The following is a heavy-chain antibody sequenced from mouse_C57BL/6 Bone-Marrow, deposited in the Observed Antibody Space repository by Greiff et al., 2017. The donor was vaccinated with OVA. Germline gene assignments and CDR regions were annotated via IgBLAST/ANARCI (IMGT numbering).Heavy chain of an antibody. J-gene: IGHJ2*01. V-gene: IGHV14-4*01. CDR2: IDPENGDT. CDR1: GFNIKDDY. Sequence: EVKLEESGAELVRPGASVKLSCTASGFNIKDDYMHWVKQRPEQGLEWIGWIDPENGDTEYASQFQGKATITADTSSNTAYLQLSSLTSEDTAVYYCTTFPYFYFDYWGQGTTLTVSS. D-gene: IGHD2-10*01. CDR3: TTFPYFYFDY.